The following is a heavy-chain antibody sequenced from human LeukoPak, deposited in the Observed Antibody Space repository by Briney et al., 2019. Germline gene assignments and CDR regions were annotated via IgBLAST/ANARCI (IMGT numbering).Heavy chain of an antibody. Sequence: SETLSLTCTVSGGSISSYYWSWIRQPPGKGLEWIGYIYYSGSTNYDPSLKSRVTTSVDTSKNQFSLKLSSVTAADTAVYYCARLYRATDAFDIWGQGTMVTVSS. V-gene: IGHV4-59*08. CDR3: ARLYRATDAFDI. J-gene: IGHJ3*02. CDR1: GGSISSYY. CDR2: IYYSGST. D-gene: IGHD1-26*01.